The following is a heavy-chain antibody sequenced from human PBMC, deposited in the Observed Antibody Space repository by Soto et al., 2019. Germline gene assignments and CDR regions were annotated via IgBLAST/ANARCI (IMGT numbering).Heavy chain of an antibody. V-gene: IGHV1-69*01. J-gene: IGHJ4*02. Sequence: QVQVVQSGAEVKKPGSSVRVSCKASGGTSSSYAITWMRQAPGQGREWMGGIIPILDTTDYAQKFQGRVTLTADESTSTVYMELSSLTSEDTAVYYGASGGTTVNRRFDFWGQGTLVTVSS. CDR2: IIPILDTT. CDR1: GGTSSSYA. D-gene: IGHD4-4*01. CDR3: ASGGTTVNRRFDF.